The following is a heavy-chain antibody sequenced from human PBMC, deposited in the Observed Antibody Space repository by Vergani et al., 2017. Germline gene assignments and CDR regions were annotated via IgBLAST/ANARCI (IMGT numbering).Heavy chain of an antibody. J-gene: IGHJ4*02. CDR1: GFTFGDYA. CDR3: VRAACTTTSCYTWDGFFFDY. D-gene: IGHD2-2*02. V-gene: IGHV3-49*03. Sequence: EVQLVESGGGLVQPGRSLRLSCTASGFTFGDYAVSWFRQAPGKGLEWVGFIRSMSYGGTTEYAASVKGRFSISRDDSKNIAYLQMSSLKTEDTAVYYCVRAACTTTSCYTWDGFFFDYWGQGTLVTVSS. CDR2: IRSMSYGGTT.